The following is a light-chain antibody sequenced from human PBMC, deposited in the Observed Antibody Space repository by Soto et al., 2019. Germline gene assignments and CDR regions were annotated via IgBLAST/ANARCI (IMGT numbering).Light chain of an antibody. CDR1: QSVDSNS. Sequence: ENVLTQSPGTLSLSPGERVTLSCRASQSVDSNSLAWYQQKRGQAPRLLIYGASSRATGIPDRFSGSGSGTDFTLTISRLEPEDFAVYFCQQRCDWPLTFGGGTKVDIK. CDR3: QQRCDWPLT. J-gene: IGKJ4*01. V-gene: IGKV3D-20*02. CDR2: GAS.